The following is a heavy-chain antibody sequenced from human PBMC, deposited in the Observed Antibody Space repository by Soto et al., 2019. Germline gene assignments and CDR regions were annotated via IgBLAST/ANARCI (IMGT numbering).Heavy chain of an antibody. D-gene: IGHD3-10*01. CDR2: ISFDVGKQ. Sequence: GGSLRLSCAASQFPFSNYAMHWVRQAPGKGLEWVAVISFDVGKQYYADSVKGRFTISRDNSKNTLYLQMNSLREEDTAVYFCARGYYLGSGAYFISSLDPCEYWGKGNVVSFSS. CDR1: QFPFSNYA. CDR3: ARGYYLGSGAYFISSLDPCEY. J-gene: IGHJ4*02. V-gene: IGHV3-30-3*01.